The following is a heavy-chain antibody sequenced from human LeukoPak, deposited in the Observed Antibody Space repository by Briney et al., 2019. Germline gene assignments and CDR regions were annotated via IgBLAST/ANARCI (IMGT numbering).Heavy chain of an antibody. CDR2: TYYSGST. D-gene: IGHD5-18*01. CDR1: GGSISSSSYY. CDR3: GSGYSYGYDY. V-gene: IGHV4-39*07. Sequence: SETLSLTCTVSGGSISSSSYYWGWIRQPPGKGLEWIGSTYYSGSTYYNPSLKSRVTISVDTSKNQFSLKLSSVTAADTAVYYCGSGYSYGYDYWGQGTLVTVSS. J-gene: IGHJ4*02.